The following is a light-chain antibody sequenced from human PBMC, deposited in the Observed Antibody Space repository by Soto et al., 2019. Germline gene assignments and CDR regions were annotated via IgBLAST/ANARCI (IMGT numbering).Light chain of an antibody. V-gene: IGKV1-5*01. CDR3: QQYNSYST. J-gene: IGKJ1*01. Sequence: DIQMTQSPSTLSASVGDRVTITCRASQSISSWLAWYQQKPGKAPKLLIYDASSLESGVPSRFSGSGSGTEFTLTISSRQPDDFATYYCQQYNSYSTFGHGTKVEIK. CDR1: QSISSW. CDR2: DAS.